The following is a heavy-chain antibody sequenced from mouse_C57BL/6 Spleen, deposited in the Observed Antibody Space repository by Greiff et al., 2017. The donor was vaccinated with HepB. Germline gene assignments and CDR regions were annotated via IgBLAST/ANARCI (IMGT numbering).Heavy chain of an antibody. CDR3: ARDRGYYDYDEGFAY. V-gene: IGHV5-16*01. Sequence: EVKLVESEGGLVQPGSSMKLSCTASGFTFSDYYMAWVRQVPEKGLEWVANINYDGSSTYYLDSLKSRFIISRDNAKNILYLQMSSLKSEDTATYYCARDRGYYDYDEGFAYWGQGTLVTVSA. CDR1: GFTFSDYY. J-gene: IGHJ3*01. CDR2: INYDGSST. D-gene: IGHD2-4*01.